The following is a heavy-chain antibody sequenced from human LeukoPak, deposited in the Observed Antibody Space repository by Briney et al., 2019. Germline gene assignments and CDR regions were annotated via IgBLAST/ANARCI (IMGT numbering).Heavy chain of an antibody. Sequence: TGGSLRLSCAASGFTFSSYAMSWVRQAPGKGLEWVSAISATGDSTYYADSVTGRFSISRDNSKNTLYLQMHSLRAEDTAVYYCARDYSGSYYYYYYYMDVWGKGTTVTVSS. J-gene: IGHJ6*03. CDR2: ISATGDST. CDR3: ARDYSGSYYYYYYYMDV. D-gene: IGHD1-26*01. CDR1: GFTFSSYA. V-gene: IGHV3-23*01.